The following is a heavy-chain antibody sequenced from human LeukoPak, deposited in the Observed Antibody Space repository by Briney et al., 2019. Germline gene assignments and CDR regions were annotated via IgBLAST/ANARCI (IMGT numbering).Heavy chain of an antibody. CDR1: GYTFTSYD. V-gene: IGHV1-8*01. CDR2: MNPNSGNT. D-gene: IGHD3-10*01. CDR3: ARVYGSGVAFDI. J-gene: IGHJ3*02. Sequence: ASVKVSCKASGYTFTSYDINRVRQATGQGLEWMGWMNPNSGNTGYAQKFQGRVTMTRNTSISTAYMELSSLRSEDTAVYYCARVYGSGVAFDIWGQGTMVTVSS.